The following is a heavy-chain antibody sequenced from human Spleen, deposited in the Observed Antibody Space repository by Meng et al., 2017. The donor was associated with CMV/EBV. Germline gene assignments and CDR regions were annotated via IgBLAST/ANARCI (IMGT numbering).Heavy chain of an antibody. CDR3: AREDYYGSGRSDYYYYGMDV. V-gene: IGHV3-7*01. CDR2: IKQDGSEI. D-gene: IGHD3-10*01. Sequence: GESLKISCAASGFTFNTYNMNWVRQAPGKGLEWVASIKQDGSEIHYVDSVKGRFTISRDNAKNSLYLQMNSLRAEDTAVYYCAREDYYGSGRSDYYYYGMDVWGQGTTVTVSS. J-gene: IGHJ6*02. CDR1: GFTFNTYN.